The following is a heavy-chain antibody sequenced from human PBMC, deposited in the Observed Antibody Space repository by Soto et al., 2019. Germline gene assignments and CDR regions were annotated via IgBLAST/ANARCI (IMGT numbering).Heavy chain of an antibody. V-gene: IGHV1-18*01. Sequence: ASVKVSCKASGYTFTSYGISWVRQAPGQGLEWMGWISAYNGNTNYAQKLQGRVTMTTDTSTSTAYMELRSLRSEDTAVYYCACLPTTHPGPHFYDWGRGSLVPVSA. J-gene: IGHJ4*02. CDR2: ISAYNGNT. CDR1: GYTFTSYG. CDR3: ACLPTTHPGPHFYD. D-gene: IGHD1-26*01.